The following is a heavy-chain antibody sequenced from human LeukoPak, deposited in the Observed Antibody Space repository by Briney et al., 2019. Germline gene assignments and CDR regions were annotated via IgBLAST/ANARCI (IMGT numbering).Heavy chain of an antibody. D-gene: IGHD4-17*01. Sequence: SETLSLTCTVSGGSIRSGYYYWGWIRQPPGKGLEWIGSTYDSGSTYYNPSLKSRVTISVDTSKNQFSLKLNSVTAADTAVYYCARDLHDYGDYGDLDYWGQGTLVTVSS. CDR2: TYDSGST. CDR1: GGSIRSGYYY. V-gene: IGHV4-39*02. J-gene: IGHJ4*02. CDR3: ARDLHDYGDYGDLDY.